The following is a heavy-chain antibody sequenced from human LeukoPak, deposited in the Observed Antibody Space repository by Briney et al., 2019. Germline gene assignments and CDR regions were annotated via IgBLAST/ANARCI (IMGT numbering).Heavy chain of an antibody. CDR1: AFTFSSYA. CDR2: IRYDGSNK. D-gene: IGHD6-19*01. V-gene: IGHV3-30*02. CDR3: AKGRWLGVDY. J-gene: IGHJ4*02. Sequence: PGGSLRLSCAASAFTFSSYAMSWVRQAPGKGLEWVAFIRYDGSNKYYADSVKGRFTISRDNSKNTLYLQMNSLRAEDTAVYYCAKGRWLGVDYWGQGTLVTVSS.